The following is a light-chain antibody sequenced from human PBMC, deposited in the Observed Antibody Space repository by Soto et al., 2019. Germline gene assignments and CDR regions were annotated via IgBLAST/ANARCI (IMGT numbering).Light chain of an antibody. CDR1: QGIRSA. CDR2: PTS. J-gene: IGKJ1*01. V-gene: IGKV1-6*01. Sequence: AIQVTQSPSSLSASVGDRVTITCRTSQGIRSALGWYQQKPGKVPKLLIYPTSTLQSGVPSRFSGSGSGRDFTLTISSLQPEDFATYYCLLDYSYFWAFGQGTKVEIK. CDR3: LLDYSYFWA.